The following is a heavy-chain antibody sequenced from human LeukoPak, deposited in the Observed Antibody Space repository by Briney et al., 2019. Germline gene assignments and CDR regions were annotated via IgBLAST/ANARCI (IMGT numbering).Heavy chain of an antibody. Sequence: GASVKVSCKASGYTFTDHYIHWVQQAPGKGLEWVGRVDPEEGEAISAQKFQGRVTISADTSTETPYLELTSLRSDDTAVYYCAAEVNVAYYNVPGNDYRGIDPWGPGTLVTVSS. CDR2: VDPEEGEA. CDR1: GYTFTDHY. V-gene: IGHV1-69-2*01. J-gene: IGHJ5*02. D-gene: IGHD3-10*02. CDR3: AAEVNVAYYNVPGNDYRGIDP.